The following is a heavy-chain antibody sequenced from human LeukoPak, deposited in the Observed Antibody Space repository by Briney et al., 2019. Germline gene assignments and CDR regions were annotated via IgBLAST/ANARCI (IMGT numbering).Heavy chain of an antibody. Sequence: SETLSLTCTVSGGSLSSSSHYWAWIRQPPGEGLEWIANIYYSGNTYYNPSLKSRVTISVDTSKNQFSLKLSSVTAADTAVYYCAKTVWYDEWEELDYWGQGTLVTVSS. CDR1: GGSLSSSSHY. CDR2: IYYSGNT. J-gene: IGHJ4*02. CDR3: AKTVWYDEWEELDY. V-gene: IGHV4-39*07. D-gene: IGHD1-7*01.